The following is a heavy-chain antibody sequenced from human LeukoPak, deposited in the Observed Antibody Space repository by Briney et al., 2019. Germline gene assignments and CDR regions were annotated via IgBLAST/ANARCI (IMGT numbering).Heavy chain of an antibody. V-gene: IGHV4-59*01. Sequence: SETLSLTCTVSGGSISSNYWTWIRQPPGKGLEWIGYIYDSESTNYNPSLKSRVTISVDTSKYRFSLKLSSVTAADTAVYYCARDKPYYDISGYLSPHAFDIWGQGTMVTVSS. CDR3: ARDKPYYDISGYLSPHAFDI. J-gene: IGHJ3*02. D-gene: IGHD3-22*01. CDR2: IYDSEST. CDR1: GGSISSNY.